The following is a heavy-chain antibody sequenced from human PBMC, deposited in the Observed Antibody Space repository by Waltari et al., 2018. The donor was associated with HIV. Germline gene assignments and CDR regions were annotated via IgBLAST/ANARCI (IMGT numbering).Heavy chain of an antibody. CDR2: INSDGSIT. CDR1: GFTFSSYW. D-gene: IGHD4-4*01. CDR3: ATFPINDHSNKRLGY. Sequence: EVQLVESGGGLVQPGGSLRLSCAASGFTFSSYWMHWVRQAPGKGLVWVSRINSDGSITTYADSVKGRFTISRDNAKNTLYLQMNSLRDEDTAVYYCATFPINDHSNKRLGYWGQGTLVTVSS. J-gene: IGHJ4*02. V-gene: IGHV3-74*01.